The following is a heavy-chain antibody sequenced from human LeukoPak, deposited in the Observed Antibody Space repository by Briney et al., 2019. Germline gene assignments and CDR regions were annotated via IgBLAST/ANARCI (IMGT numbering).Heavy chain of an antibody. D-gene: IGHD5-18*01. J-gene: IGHJ5*02. Sequence: SVKVSCRASGGTFSSYAISWVRQAPGQGLEWMGRIIPILGIANYAQKFQGRVTITADKSTSTAYMELSSLRSEDTAVYYCARDVDTAMVNNWFDPWGQGTLVTVSS. CDR3: ARDVDTAMVNNWFDP. CDR1: GGTFSSYA. V-gene: IGHV1-69*04. CDR2: IIPILGIA.